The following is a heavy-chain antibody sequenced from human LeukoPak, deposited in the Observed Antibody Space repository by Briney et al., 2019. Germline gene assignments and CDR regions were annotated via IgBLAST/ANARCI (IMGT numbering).Heavy chain of an antibody. CDR1: GFTFSSYG. D-gene: IGHD3-22*01. CDR2: IWYDGSNK. V-gene: IGHV3-33*06. J-gene: IGHJ4*02. CDR3: AKSPRGDNSGYYFDY. Sequence: GGSLRLSCAASGFTFSSYGMHWVRQAPGKGLEWVAVIWYDGSNKYYADSVKGRFTISRDNSKNTLYLQMNSLRAEDTALYYCAKSPRGDNSGYYFDYWGQGSLVTVSS.